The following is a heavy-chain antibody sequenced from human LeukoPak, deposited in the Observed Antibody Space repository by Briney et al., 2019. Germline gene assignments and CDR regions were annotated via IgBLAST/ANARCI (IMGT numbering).Heavy chain of an antibody. V-gene: IGHV3-21*01. D-gene: IGHD5-12*01. CDR2: ISSSSSYI. CDR3: AGRGIVATIGGNWFDP. CDR1: GFTFSSYS. Sequence: GGSLRLSCAASGFTFSSYSMNWVRQAPGKGLEWVSSISSSSSYIYYADSVKGRFTISRDNAKNSLYLQMNSLRAEDTAVYYCAGRGIVATIGGNWFDPWGQGTLVTVSS. J-gene: IGHJ5*02.